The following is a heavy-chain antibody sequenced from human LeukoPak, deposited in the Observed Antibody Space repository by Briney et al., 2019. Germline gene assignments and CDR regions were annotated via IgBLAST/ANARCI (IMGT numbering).Heavy chain of an antibody. V-gene: IGHV1-2*02. CDR3: ARDFYGSGTSSTFDF. J-gene: IGHJ4*02. CDR2: INPKSTAT. CDR1: GYFFSGYH. D-gene: IGHD3-10*01. Sequence: ASVKVSCKASGYFFSGYHIHWLRQAPGQGLEWMAWINPKSTATKYAQKFRGRVTMTRDLSMTTAYMELSSLRPDDTAIYYCARDFYGSGTSSTFDFWGQGTLVTVSS.